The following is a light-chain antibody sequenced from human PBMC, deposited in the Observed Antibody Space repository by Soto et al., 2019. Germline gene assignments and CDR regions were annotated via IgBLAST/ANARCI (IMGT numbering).Light chain of an antibody. J-gene: IGLJ2*01. Sequence: QSVLTQPASVSRSPGQSITISCTGTSSDVGGYYYVSWYQQLPGKAPQLMIYEVSNRPSGVSNRFSGSKSGNTASLTISRLQAEDDADYYCSSYRSSSTKVVFGGGTKLTVL. CDR2: EVS. V-gene: IGLV2-14*01. CDR3: SSYRSSSTKVV. CDR1: SSDVGGYYY.